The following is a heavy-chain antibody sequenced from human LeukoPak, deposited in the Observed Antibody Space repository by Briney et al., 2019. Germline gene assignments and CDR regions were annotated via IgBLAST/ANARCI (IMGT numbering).Heavy chain of an antibody. CDR2: ISYDGSNK. Sequence: GGSLRLSCAASGFTFSSYGMHWVRQDPGKGLEWVAVISYDGSNKYYADSVKGRFTISRDNSKNTLYLRMNSLRAEDTAVYYCAKLQTYYYDSSGDLKDAFDIWGQGTMVTVSS. CDR3: AKLQTYYYDSSGDLKDAFDI. CDR1: GFTFSSYG. D-gene: IGHD3-22*01. V-gene: IGHV3-30*18. J-gene: IGHJ3*02.